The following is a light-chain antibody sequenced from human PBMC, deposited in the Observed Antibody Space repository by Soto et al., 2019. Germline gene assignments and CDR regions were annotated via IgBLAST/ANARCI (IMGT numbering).Light chain of an antibody. CDR2: DAS. Sequence: EIVLTQSPATLSLSPGEGATLSFRASQSLSRYLAWYQQKPGQPPRLLIYDASNRATGVPARFSGIGSGTDFTLIISSLEPEDFAVYYCQQRSHWPGTFGPGTKVEIK. J-gene: IGKJ3*01. CDR3: QQRSHWPGT. V-gene: IGKV3-11*01. CDR1: QSLSRY.